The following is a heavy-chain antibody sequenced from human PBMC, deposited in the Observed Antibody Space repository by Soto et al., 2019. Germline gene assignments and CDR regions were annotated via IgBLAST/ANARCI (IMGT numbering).Heavy chain of an antibody. J-gene: IGHJ5*02. Sequence: EVQLTESGGGLVQPGGSLRPSCAASGFTFSSYSMTWVRQAPGKGLEWVSGISDSGGNTWYADSVKGRFTISRDNSKNTLFLQMNSLRAEDTAVYFCSKWSGFGDAWGQGTLVTVSS. CDR1: GFTFSSYS. CDR3: SKWSGFGDA. V-gene: IGHV3-23*01. D-gene: IGHD3-10*01. CDR2: ISDSGGNT.